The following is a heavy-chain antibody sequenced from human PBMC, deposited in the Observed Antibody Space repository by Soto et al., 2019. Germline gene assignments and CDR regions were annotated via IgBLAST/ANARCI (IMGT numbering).Heavy chain of an antibody. CDR3: ARVPPFSYYDSSGYVDY. CDR1: GFTFSSYS. V-gene: IGHV3-21*01. CDR2: ISSSSSYI. Sequence: LRLSCAASGFTFSSYSMNWVRQAPGKGLEWVSSISSSSSYIYYADSVKGRFTISRDNAKNSLYLQMNSLRAEDTAVYYCARVPPFSYYDSSGYVDYWGQGTLVTVSS. J-gene: IGHJ4*02. D-gene: IGHD3-22*01.